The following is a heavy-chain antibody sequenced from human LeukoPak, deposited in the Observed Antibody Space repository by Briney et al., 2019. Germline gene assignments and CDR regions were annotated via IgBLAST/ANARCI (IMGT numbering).Heavy chain of an antibody. Sequence: SVKVSCKASGGTFSSYTISWVRQAPGQGLEWVGGIIPIFGTANYAQKFQGRVTITADESTSTAYMELSSLRSEDTAVYYCASSLYYYYMDVWGKGTTVTISS. V-gene: IGHV1-69*13. CDR1: GGTFSSYT. CDR2: IIPIFGTA. J-gene: IGHJ6*03. D-gene: IGHD5/OR15-5a*01. CDR3: ASSLYYYYMDV.